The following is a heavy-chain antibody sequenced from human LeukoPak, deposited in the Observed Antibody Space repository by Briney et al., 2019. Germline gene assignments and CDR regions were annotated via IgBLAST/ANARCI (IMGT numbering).Heavy chain of an antibody. CDR3: ATQTYYYGSGSLYLFDY. Sequence: SETLSLTCTVSGGSISSSSYYWGWIRQPPGKGLEWIGSIYYSGSTYYNPSLKSRVTISVDTSKNQFSLKLSSVTAADTAVYYCATQTYYYGSGSLYLFDYWGQGTLVTVSS. V-gene: IGHV4-39*07. J-gene: IGHJ4*02. CDR1: GGSISSSSYY. D-gene: IGHD3-10*01. CDR2: IYYSGST.